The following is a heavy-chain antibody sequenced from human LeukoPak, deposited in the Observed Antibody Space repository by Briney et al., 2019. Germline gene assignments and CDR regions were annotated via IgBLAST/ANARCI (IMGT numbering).Heavy chain of an antibody. D-gene: IGHD5-18*01. CDR2: ISWNSGTI. CDR1: GFTFSSYG. CDR3: AKVSGYSYGYNDY. J-gene: IGHJ4*02. Sequence: GGSLRLSCAAPGFTFSSYGMHWVRQAPGKGLEWVSGISWNSGTIGYADSVKGRFTISRDNAKNSLYLQMNSLRAEDTALYYCAKVSGYSYGYNDYWGQGTLVTVSS. V-gene: IGHV3-9*01.